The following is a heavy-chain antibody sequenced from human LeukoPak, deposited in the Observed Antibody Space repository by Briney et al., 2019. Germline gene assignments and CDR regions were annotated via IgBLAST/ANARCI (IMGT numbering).Heavy chain of an antibody. CDR1: GGSISGSSYH. J-gene: IGHJ4*02. CDR2: IFYSGTT. Sequence: PSETLSLTCTVSGGSISGSSYHWAWIRQPPGKGLEWIGSIFYSGTTYYNPSLKSRVTMSVDTSKNQFSLKLNSVSAADTAVYYCAKNTGLGYWGQGTLVTVSS. V-gene: IGHV4-39*07. CDR3: AKNTGLGY. D-gene: IGHD4-17*01.